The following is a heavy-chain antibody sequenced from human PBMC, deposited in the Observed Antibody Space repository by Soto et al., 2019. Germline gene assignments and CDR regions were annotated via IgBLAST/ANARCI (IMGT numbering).Heavy chain of an antibody. Sequence: QGQLQQGGAGLLKPSETLSLTCAVYGGFVSSGSYYWSWIRQPPGKGLEWIGAMRHSGGSHFNPSLKGRVTISVDTSNSPFSLTMSSVAATDTALYYCALVERGAATTVVYAFDICGTGTMVTVSS. CDR2: MRHSGGS. CDR3: ALVERGAATTVVYAFDI. V-gene: IGHV4-34*01. J-gene: IGHJ3*02. D-gene: IGHD1-1*01. CDR1: GGFVSSGSYY.